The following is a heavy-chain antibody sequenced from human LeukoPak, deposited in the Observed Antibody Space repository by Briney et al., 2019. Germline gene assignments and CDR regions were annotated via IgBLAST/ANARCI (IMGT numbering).Heavy chain of an antibody. D-gene: IGHD1-1*01. CDR3: ATDVQLAY. CDR1: GFTFSSYT. V-gene: IGHV3-21*01. CDR2: IRSSGSYI. J-gene: IGHJ4*02. Sequence: GGSLRLSCAASGFTFSSYTMNWVRQAPGKGLEWVSSIRSSGSYIYYADSVKGRFTISRDNAENSLYLQMNSLRAEDTAVYYCATDVQLAYWAQGTLVTVSS.